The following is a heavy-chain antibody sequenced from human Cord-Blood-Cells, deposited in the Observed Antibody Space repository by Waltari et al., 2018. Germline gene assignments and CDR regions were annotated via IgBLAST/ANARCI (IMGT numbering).Heavy chain of an antibody. CDR3: ARDGSEGGMVRVVFDY. V-gene: IGHV1-69*09. Sequence: QVQLVQSGAEVKKPGSSVKVSCKASGGTFSSYAISWVRQAPGQGLEWMGRIVPILGIANYAQKFQGIGTITADKSTSTTYMELSSLRSEDTAVYYCARDGSEGGMVRVVFDYWGQGTLVTVSS. J-gene: IGHJ4*02. CDR2: IVPILGIA. D-gene: IGHD3-10*01. CDR1: GGTFSSYA.